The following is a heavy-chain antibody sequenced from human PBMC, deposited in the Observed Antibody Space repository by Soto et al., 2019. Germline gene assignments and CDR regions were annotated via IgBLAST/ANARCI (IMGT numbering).Heavy chain of an antibody. J-gene: IGHJ4*02. CDR2: INAGNGNT. V-gene: IGHV1-3*01. Sequence: ASVKVSCKASGYTFTSYGISWVRQAPGQGLEWMGWINAGNGNTKYSQKFQGRVTINRDTSASTAYMELSSLRSEDTAVYYCARVIGGWYYFDYWGQGTLVTVSS. CDR3: ARVIGGWYYFDY. D-gene: IGHD6-19*01. CDR1: GYTFTSYG.